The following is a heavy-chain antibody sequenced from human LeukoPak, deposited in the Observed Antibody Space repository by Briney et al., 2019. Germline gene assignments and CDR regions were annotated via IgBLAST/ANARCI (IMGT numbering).Heavy chain of an antibody. CDR3: ARQSYYDSIGMDV. CDR1: GYSFTSYR. CDR2: IYPGDSDT. V-gene: IGHV5-51*01. J-gene: IGHJ6*02. D-gene: IGHD3-22*01. Sequence: GESLKISCKGSGYSFTSYRIGWVRQMPGKGLEWMGIIYPGDSDTRYSPSFQGQVTISADKSISTAYLQWSSLKASDTAMYYCARQSYYDSIGMDVWGQGTTVTVSS.